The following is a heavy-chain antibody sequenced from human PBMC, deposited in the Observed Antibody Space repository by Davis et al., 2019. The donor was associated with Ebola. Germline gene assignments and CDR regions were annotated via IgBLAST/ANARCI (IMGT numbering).Heavy chain of an antibody. D-gene: IGHD1-26*01. CDR2: IHPGGGST. V-gene: IGHV1-46*02. CDR3: ARALFGSYYYFDY. Sequence: ASVKVSCKASGYTFNVYYMHWVRQAPGQGLEWMGLIHPGGGSTNYAQTFQGRVTMTRDTSTSTVYMELSSLRSEDTAVYYCARALFGSYYYFDYWGQGTLVTVSS. J-gene: IGHJ4*02. CDR1: GYTFNVYY.